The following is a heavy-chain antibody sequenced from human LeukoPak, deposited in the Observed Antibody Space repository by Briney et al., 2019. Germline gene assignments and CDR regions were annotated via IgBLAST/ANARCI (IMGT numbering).Heavy chain of an antibody. CDR3: TSLSQQLTYYCYYMDV. V-gene: IGHV3-73*01. D-gene: IGHD6-13*01. J-gene: IGHJ6*03. CDR1: GFTFSGYV. CDR2: IRSKAYSYPP. Sequence: GGSLRLSCAASGFTFSGYVMHWVRQASGKGLEWVGRIRSKAYSYPPAYAASVNGRFTISRDDSKNTAYLQMNSLKTEDTAVYYCTSLSQQLTYYCYYMDVWGKGTTVTVSS.